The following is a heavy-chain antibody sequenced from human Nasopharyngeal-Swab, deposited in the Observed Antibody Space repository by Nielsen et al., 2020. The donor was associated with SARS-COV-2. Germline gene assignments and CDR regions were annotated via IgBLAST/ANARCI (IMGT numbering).Heavy chain of an antibody. CDR2: ISYDGSNK. J-gene: IGHJ4*02. CDR3: ARHHGWTFDY. CDR1: GFTFSSYA. V-gene: IGHV3-30-3*01. D-gene: IGHD1-14*01. Sequence: GESLKISCAASGFTFSSYAMHWVRQAPGKGLEWVAVISYDGSNKYYADSVKGRFTISRDNSKNTLYLQMNSLRAEDTAVYYCARHHGWTFDYWGQGTLVTVSS.